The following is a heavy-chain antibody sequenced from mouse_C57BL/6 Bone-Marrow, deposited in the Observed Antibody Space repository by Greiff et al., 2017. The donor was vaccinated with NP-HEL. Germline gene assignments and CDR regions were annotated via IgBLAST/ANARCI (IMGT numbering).Heavy chain of an antibody. CDR1: GYTFTSYW. V-gene: IGHV1-69*01. J-gene: IGHJ2*01. Sequence: QVQLQQPGAELVMPGASVKLSCKASGYTFTSYWMHWVKQRPGQGLEWIGEIDPSDSYTNYNQKFKGKSTLTVDKSSSTAYMQLSSLTSEDSAVYYCAMRDYYQEMYFDYWGQGTTLTVSS. CDR3: AMRDYYQEMYFDY. CDR2: IDPSDSYT. D-gene: IGHD1-1*01.